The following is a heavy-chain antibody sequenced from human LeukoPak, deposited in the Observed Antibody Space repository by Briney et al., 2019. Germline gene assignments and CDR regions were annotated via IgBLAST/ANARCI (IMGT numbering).Heavy chain of an antibody. CDR1: AYTFTGYY. CDR3: ARDTTTKPAAKSYFDF. D-gene: IGHD1-26*01. J-gene: IGHJ4*02. V-gene: IGHV1-2*02. CDR2: INPNSGGT. Sequence: ASVKVSCKASAYTFTGYYMHWVRQAPGQGLEWMGWINPNSGGTNYAQNFQGRVTMTRDTSISTAYMELSRLRSDDTAVYYCARDTTTKPAAKSYFDFWGQGTLVTVSS.